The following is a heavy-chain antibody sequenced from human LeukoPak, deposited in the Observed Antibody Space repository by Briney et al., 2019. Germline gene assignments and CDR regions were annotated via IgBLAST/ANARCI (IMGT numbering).Heavy chain of an antibody. J-gene: IGHJ6*03. CDR3: ARDLDGYNAYYYMDV. CDR1: GFTFSNYW. D-gene: IGHD5-24*01. V-gene: IGHV3-7*01. CDR2: IKQDRSEK. Sequence: PGGSLRLSCAASGFTFSNYWMSWVRQAPGKGLEWVANIKQDRSEKYYVDSVKGRFTISRDNAKNSLYLQMNSLRAEDTAVYYCARDLDGYNAYYYMDVWGKGTTVTVSS.